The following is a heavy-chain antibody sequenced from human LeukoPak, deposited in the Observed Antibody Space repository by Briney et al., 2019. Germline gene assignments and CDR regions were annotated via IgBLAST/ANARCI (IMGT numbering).Heavy chain of an antibody. CDR3: ARQTAVTSLSLDY. V-gene: IGHV4-34*01. CDR2: INRSGST. D-gene: IGHD4-17*01. CDR1: GGSFSGYY. J-gene: IGHJ4*02. Sequence: SETLSLACAVYGGSFSGYYWSWIRQPPGKGLEWIGEINRSGSTNYNPSLKSRVTISVDTSKNQFSLKLSSVTAADTAVYYCARQTAVTSLSLDYWGQGTLVTVSS.